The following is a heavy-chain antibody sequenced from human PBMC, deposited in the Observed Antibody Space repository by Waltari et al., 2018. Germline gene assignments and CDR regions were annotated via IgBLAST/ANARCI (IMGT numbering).Heavy chain of an antibody. V-gene: IGHV4-39*07. J-gene: IGHJ3*02. D-gene: IGHD1-7*01. CDR1: GGSISSSSYY. Sequence: QLQLPESGPGLVKPSETLSLTCTVSGGSISSSSYYWGWIRQPPGKGLEWIGSIYYSGSTYYNPSLKSRVTISVDTSKNQFSLKLSSVTAADTAVYYCARTVFITGTTLDAFDIWGQGTMVTVSS. CDR3: ARTVFITGTTLDAFDI. CDR2: IYYSGST.